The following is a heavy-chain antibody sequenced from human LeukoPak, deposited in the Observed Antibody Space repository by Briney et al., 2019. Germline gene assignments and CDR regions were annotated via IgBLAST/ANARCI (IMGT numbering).Heavy chain of an antibody. CDR1: GFTFSSYA. V-gene: IGHV3-7*01. J-gene: IGHJ6*02. CDR3: ASEGQWLSPVDYYYYYGMDV. D-gene: IGHD6-19*01. Sequence: PGGSLRLSCAASGFTFSSYAMSWVRQAPGKGLEWVANIKQDGSEKYYVDSVKGRFTISRDNAKKSLYLQMNSLRAEDTAVYYCASEGQWLSPVDYYYYYGMDVWGQGTTVTVSS. CDR2: IKQDGSEK.